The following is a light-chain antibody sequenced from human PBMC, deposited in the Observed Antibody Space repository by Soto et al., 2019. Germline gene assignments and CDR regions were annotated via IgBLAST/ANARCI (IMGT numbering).Light chain of an antibody. V-gene: IGLV2-8*01. CDR3: SAYGGSNNFVV. CDR2: EVN. CDR1: SSDIGGYNY. Sequence: QSALTQPPSASGSPGQSVTISCTGTSSDIGGYNYVSWYQQHPAKAPKLILFEVNQRPSGVPDRFSGSKSGNTASLTVSGLQADDEADYYCSAYGGSNNFVVFGGGTKLTVL. J-gene: IGLJ3*02.